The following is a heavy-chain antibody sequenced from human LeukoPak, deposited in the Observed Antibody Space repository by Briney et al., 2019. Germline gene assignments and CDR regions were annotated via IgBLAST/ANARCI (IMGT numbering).Heavy chain of an antibody. V-gene: IGHV4-39*07. CDR1: GGSISSSSYY. CDR2: IYYSGST. J-gene: IGHJ4*02. Sequence: SETLSLTCTVSGGSISSSSYYWGWIRQPPGKGLEWIGSIYYSGSTYYNPSLKSRVTISVDTSKNQFSLKLSSVTAADTAVYYCARSPRSGYYYPYFDYWGQGTLVTVSS. CDR3: ARSPRSGYYYPYFDY. D-gene: IGHD3-22*01.